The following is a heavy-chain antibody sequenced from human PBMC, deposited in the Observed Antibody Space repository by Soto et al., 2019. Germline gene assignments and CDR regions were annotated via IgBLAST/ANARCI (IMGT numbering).Heavy chain of an antibody. Sequence: ASVKVSCKVSGDTLTEVSIHWVRQAPGEGLEWMGGFDPEDGETIYAQKFQGRVTMTEDTSTDTAYMELSSLRSDDTAVYYCTKLRTSSWYVLFDPWGQGTLVPVAS. D-gene: IGHD2-2*01. CDR3: TKLRTSSWYVLFDP. CDR2: FDPEDGET. CDR1: GDTLTEVS. J-gene: IGHJ5*02. V-gene: IGHV1-24*01.